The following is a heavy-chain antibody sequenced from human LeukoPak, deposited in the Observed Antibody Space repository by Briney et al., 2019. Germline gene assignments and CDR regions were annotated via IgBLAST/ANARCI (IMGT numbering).Heavy chain of an antibody. D-gene: IGHD1-26*01. CDR1: GGSISSYY. J-gene: IGHJ4*02. CDR2: IYTSGST. V-gene: IGHV4-4*07. Sequence: SETLSLTCTVSGGSISSYYRSWIRQPPGKGLEWIGRIYTSGSTNYNPSLKSRVTMSVDTSKNQFSLKLSSVTAADTAVYYCARDTYSGSYDPYFDYWGQGTLVTVSS. CDR3: ARDTYSGSYDPYFDY.